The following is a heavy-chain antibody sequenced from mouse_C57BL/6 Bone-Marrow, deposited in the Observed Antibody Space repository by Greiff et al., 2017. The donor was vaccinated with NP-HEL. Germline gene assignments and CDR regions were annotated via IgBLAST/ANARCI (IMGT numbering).Heavy chain of an antibody. Sequence: EVQLQQSGAELVRPGASVKLSCTASGFNIKDDYMHWVKQRPEQGLEWIGWIDPENGDTEYASKFQGKATITAATSSNTAYLPLSSLTSEDAAVYYCTTDSNYSDYWGQGTTLTVSA. J-gene: IGHJ2*01. CDR3: TTDSNYSDY. CDR1: GFNIKDDY. D-gene: IGHD2-5*01. CDR2: IDPENGDT. V-gene: IGHV14-4*01.